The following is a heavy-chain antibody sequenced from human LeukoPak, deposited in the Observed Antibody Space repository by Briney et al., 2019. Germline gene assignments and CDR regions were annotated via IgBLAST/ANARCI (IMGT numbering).Heavy chain of an antibody. CDR2: IYYSGST. D-gene: IGHD3-9*01. V-gene: IGHV4-39*01. J-gene: IGHJ6*03. CDR3: ARHIGLRYFEDYYYYYMDV. CDR1: GGSISSSSYY. Sequence: SETLSLTCTVSGGSISSSSYYWGWIRQPPGKGLEWIGSIYYSGSTYYNPSLKSRVTISVDTSKNQFSLKLSSVTAADTAVYYCARHIGLRYFEDYYYYYMDVWGKGTTVTVSS.